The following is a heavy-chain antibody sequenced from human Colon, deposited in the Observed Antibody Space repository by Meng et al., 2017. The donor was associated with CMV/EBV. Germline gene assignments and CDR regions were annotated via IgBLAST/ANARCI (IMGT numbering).Heavy chain of an antibody. Sequence: ASVKVSCKASGYTFTSYYMHWVRQAPGQGLEWMGIINPSGGSTSYAQKFQGRVTMTRDTSTSTVYMELSSLRSEDTAVYYCARLPALTGTNHYYYYYGMDVWGQGTTVTVSS. CDR1: GYTFTSYY. V-gene: IGHV1-46*01. D-gene: IGHD1-7*01. J-gene: IGHJ6*02. CDR2: INPSGGST. CDR3: ARLPALTGTNHYYYYYGMDV.